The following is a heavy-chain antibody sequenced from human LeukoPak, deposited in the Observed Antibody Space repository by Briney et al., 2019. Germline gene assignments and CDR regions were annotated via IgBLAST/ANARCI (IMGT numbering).Heavy chain of an antibody. CDR2: IYSGGST. CDR1: GFIVSSNY. CDR3: AIRKSGNAIDY. Sequence: GGSLRLTCAASGFIVSSNYMSWVRQAPGKGLEWVSVIYSGGSTYYADSVKGRFSISRDKSKNTLYLQMNSLRAEDTAVYYCAIRKSGNAIDYWGQGTLVTVSS. V-gene: IGHV3-66*01. D-gene: IGHD6-25*01. J-gene: IGHJ4*02.